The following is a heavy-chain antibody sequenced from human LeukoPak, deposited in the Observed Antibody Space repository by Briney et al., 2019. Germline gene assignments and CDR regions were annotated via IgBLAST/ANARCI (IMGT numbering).Heavy chain of an antibody. V-gene: IGHV5-51*01. CDR3: ARGGYSFGYSFDC. Sequence: GESLKISCKGSGYSFSSYWIGWVRQMPGKGLEWMGIIYPGDSDTRYSPSFQGQVTISADKSISTAYLQWSSLKASDTAIYYCARGGYSFGYSFDCWGQGTLVTVSS. J-gene: IGHJ4*02. D-gene: IGHD5-18*01. CDR1: GYSFSSYW. CDR2: IYPGDSDT.